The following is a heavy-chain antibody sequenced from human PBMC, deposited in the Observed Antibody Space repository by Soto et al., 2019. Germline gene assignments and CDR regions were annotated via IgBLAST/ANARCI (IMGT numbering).Heavy chain of an antibody. CDR3: ARDGNRGYDMDV. CDR2: ISKSSRAI. J-gene: IGHJ6*02. D-gene: IGHD2-15*01. V-gene: IGHV3-48*02. Sequence: EVQLVESGGGLVQPGGSLRLSCAASGLTFSDYHMDWVRQAPGKGLEWVSYISKSSRAIYYADSVKGRFTISRDNGKNVLSLQMNSLRDEDTAVYYCARDGNRGYDMDVWGQGTTVTVSS. CDR1: GLTFSDYH.